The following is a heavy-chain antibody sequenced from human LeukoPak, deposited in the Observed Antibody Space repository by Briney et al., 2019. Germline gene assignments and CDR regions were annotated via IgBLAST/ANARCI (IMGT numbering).Heavy chain of an antibody. V-gene: IGHV4-61*01. CDR2: IYYSGST. Sequence: SETLSLTCTVSGGSVNSGSYYWNWIRQPPGKGLGWIGYIYYSGSTNYNPSLKSRVTISVDTSKNQFSLKLSSVTAADTAVYYCARAAYSGSYHSDYWGQGALVTVSS. CDR3: ARAAYSGSYHSDY. J-gene: IGHJ4*02. D-gene: IGHD1-26*01. CDR1: GGSVNSGSYY.